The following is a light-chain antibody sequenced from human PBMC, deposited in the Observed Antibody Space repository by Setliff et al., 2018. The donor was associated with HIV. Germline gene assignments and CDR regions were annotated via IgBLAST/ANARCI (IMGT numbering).Light chain of an antibody. CDR1: KLGERY. V-gene: IGLV3-1*01. J-gene: IGLJ1*01. CDR3: QAWDSSTAAYV. Sequence: SYELTQPPSVSVSPGQTASITCSGDKLGERYASWYQQKPAQSPVVVIYQDNKRPSGIPERFSGSNSGNTATLTISGTQAMDEADYYCQAWDSSTAAYVFGTGTKV. CDR2: QDN.